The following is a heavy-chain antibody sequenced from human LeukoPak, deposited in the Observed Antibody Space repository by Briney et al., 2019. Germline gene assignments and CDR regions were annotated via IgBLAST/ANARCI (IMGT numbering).Heavy chain of an antibody. Sequence: GESLKISCKGSGYSFATYWLGWVRQMPGKGLEWMGIIYPGDSDTRYRPSFQGQVTISADKSISTAYLQWSSLKASDTAIYYCARRGVTTGEIDFWGQGTLVTVSS. J-gene: IGHJ4*02. CDR3: ARRGVTTGEIDF. CDR1: GYSFATYW. V-gene: IGHV5-51*01. CDR2: IYPGDSDT. D-gene: IGHD4-17*01.